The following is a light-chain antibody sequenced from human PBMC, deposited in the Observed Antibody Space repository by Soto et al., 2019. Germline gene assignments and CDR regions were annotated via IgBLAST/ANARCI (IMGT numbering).Light chain of an antibody. CDR1: QDISVW. V-gene: IGKV1D-12*01. Sequence: DIQMTQSPSSVSASVGDRVTITCRASQDISVWLAWYQQKPGKAPKLLIYAASNLQTGGPSRFSGSGSGTEFTLTISSLQPEDFATYYCQQANSFPRPFGPGTKVDIK. CDR2: AAS. J-gene: IGKJ3*01. CDR3: QQANSFPRP.